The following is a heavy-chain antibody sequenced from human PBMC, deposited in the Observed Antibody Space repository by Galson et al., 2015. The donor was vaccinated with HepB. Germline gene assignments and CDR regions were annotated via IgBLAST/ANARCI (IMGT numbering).Heavy chain of an antibody. J-gene: IGHJ4*02. Sequence: ETLSPTCTVSGGSISTYHWSWIRQPPGKGLEWIGYIYYIGSTNYNPSLKSRVTMSIDRSKNQFSLKLTSVTAADTAVYYCARGPPLKDWEYYFDHWGQGTLVTVSS. V-gene: IGHV4-59*01. D-gene: IGHD1-26*01. CDR1: GGSISTYH. CDR2: IYYIGST. CDR3: ARGPPLKDWEYYFDH.